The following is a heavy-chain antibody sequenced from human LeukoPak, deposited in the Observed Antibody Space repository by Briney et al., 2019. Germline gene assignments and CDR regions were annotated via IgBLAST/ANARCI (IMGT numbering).Heavy chain of an antibody. CDR3: ARGLGYCSGGSCYSGWFDP. Sequence: SVKVSCKASGGTFSSYAISWVRQAPGQGLEWMGGIIPIFGTANYARKFQGRVTITADESTSTAYMELSSLRSEDTAVYYCARGLGYCSGGSCYSGWFDPWGQGTLVTVSS. CDR1: GGTFSSYA. D-gene: IGHD2-15*01. CDR2: IIPIFGTA. J-gene: IGHJ5*02. V-gene: IGHV1-69*13.